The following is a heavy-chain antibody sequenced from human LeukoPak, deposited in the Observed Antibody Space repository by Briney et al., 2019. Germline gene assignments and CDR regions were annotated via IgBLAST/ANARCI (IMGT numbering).Heavy chain of an antibody. CDR3: ARVIGGYYYYGMDV. J-gene: IGHJ6*04. Sequence: ASVKVSWKASGYTFTSYAMHWVRQAPVQRLEWMGWINAGNGNTKYSQKFQGRVTITRDTFASTAYMELSSLRSEDTAVYYCARVIGGYYYYGMDVWGKGTTVTVSS. CDR2: INAGNGNT. CDR1: GYTFTSYA. D-gene: IGHD4-23*01. V-gene: IGHV1-3*01.